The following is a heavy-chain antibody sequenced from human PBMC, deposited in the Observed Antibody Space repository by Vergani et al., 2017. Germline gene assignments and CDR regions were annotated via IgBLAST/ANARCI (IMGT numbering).Heavy chain of an antibody. CDR3: ARHLRGYSYGVFDY. CDR1: NYSISRGHC. CDR2: LYASGST. D-gene: IGHD5-18*01. V-gene: IGHV4-38-2*02. Sequence: QVQLQESGPGLVKPSETLSLTCTVSNYSISRGHCWGWIRQSPEKGLEWIGSLYASGSTYYSPSLKSRVAISIDTSKNHFSLRLSSVTAADTAVYYCARHLRGYSYGVFDYWGQGREVTVSS. J-gene: IGHJ4*02.